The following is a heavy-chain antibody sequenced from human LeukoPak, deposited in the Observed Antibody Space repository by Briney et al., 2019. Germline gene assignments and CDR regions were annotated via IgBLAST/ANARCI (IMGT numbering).Heavy chain of an antibody. V-gene: IGHV3-74*01. J-gene: IGHJ4*02. CDR2: INSDGSST. CDR1: GFTFSSHW. CDR3: ARGDIVVVPASNLFDY. D-gene: IGHD2-2*01. Sequence: SGGSLRLSCAVSGFTFSSHWMHWVRHAPGKGLVWVSRINSDGSSTSYAASVKGRFTISRDNAKNTLYLQMNSLRAEGTAVYYCARGDIVVVPASNLFDYWGQGTLATVSS.